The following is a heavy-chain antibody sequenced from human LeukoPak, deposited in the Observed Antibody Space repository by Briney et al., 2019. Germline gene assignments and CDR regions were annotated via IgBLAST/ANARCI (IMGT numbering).Heavy chain of an antibody. Sequence: SQTLSLTCTVSGGSISSSNYFWSWIRQPPGQELEWIASINYGGTTYYNPSLKSRVTISVDTSKNQFSLRLTSVTAADTAVYLCARYVVYGSGKYYFDYWGQGSLVSVSS. J-gene: IGHJ4*02. CDR1: GGSISSSNYF. V-gene: IGHV4-39*01. CDR3: ARYVVYGSGKYYFDY. D-gene: IGHD3-10*01. CDR2: INYGGTT.